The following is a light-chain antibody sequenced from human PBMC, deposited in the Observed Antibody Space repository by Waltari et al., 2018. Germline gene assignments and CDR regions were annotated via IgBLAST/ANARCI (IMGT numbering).Light chain of an antibody. V-gene: IGKV1-39*01. CDR2: AAS. J-gene: IGKJ1*01. Sequence: DIQMTQSPSSLSASVGDRVTITCRASQSISSYLNWYQQKPGKAPKLRIYAASSLQSGVPSRFSGSGSGTDFTLTISSLQPEDCATYYCQQSYSTPRTFGQGTKVEIK. CDR3: QQSYSTPRT. CDR1: QSISSY.